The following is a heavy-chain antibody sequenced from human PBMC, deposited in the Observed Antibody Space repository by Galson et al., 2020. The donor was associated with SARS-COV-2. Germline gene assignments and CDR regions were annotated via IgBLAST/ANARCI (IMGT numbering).Heavy chain of an antibody. V-gene: IGHV3-49*03. D-gene: IGHD6-19*01. CDR1: GFTFGDYA. CDR3: TRDRQQWPQYFDYYYYYMDV. CDR2: IRSKAYGGTT. Sequence: GGSLRLSCTASGFTFGDYAMSWFRQAPGKGLEWVGFIRSKAYGGTTEYAASVKGRFTISRDDSKSIAYLQMNSLKTEDTAVYYCTRDRQQWPQYFDYYYYYMDVWGKGTTVTVSS. J-gene: IGHJ6*03.